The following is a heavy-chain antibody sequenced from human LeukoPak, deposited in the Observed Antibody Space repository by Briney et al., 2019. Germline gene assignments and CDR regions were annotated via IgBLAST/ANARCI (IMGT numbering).Heavy chain of an antibody. D-gene: IGHD6-6*01. J-gene: IGHJ4*02. CDR3: ARGPSIAARPPSWVLDY. CDR2: ISSSGSTI. V-gene: IGHV3-11*01. CDR1: GFTFSDYY. Sequence: GGSLRLSCAASGFTFSDYYMSWIRQAPGKGLEWVSYISSSGSTIYYADSVKGRFTISRDNAKNSLYLQMSSLRAEDTAVYYCARGPSIAARPPSWVLDYWGQGTLVTVSS.